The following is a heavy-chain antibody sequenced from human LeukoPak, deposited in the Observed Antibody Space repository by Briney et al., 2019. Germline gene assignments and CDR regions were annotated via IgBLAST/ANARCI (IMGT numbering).Heavy chain of an antibody. CDR2: ISSNGDNT. D-gene: IGHD5-18*01. V-gene: IGHV3-64*01. CDR3: ARSLREGYGLLDS. CDR1: GFTFSSYA. J-gene: IGHJ4*02. Sequence: PGGSLRLSCTVSGFTFSSYAMYWVRQAPGKGLEYVSAISSNGDNTYYANSVKGRFTISRDNSKNTLYLLMSSLRDEDMAVYYCARSLREGYGLLDSWGQGTQVAVSS.